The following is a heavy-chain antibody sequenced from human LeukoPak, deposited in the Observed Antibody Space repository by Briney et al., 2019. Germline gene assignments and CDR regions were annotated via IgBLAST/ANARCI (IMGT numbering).Heavy chain of an antibody. Sequence: GGSLRLSCAASGFTFSSYAMHWVRQAPGKGLEGVAVISYDGSNKYYADSVKGRFTISRDNSKNTLYLQMNSLRAEDTAVYYCARGSAFDIWGQGTMVTVSS. J-gene: IGHJ3*02. V-gene: IGHV3-30*04. CDR2: ISYDGSNK. CDR3: ARGSAFDI. CDR1: GFTFSSYA.